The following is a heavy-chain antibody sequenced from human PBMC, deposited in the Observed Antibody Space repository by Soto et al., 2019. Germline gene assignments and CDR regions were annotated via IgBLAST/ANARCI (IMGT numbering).Heavy chain of an antibody. D-gene: IGHD2-2*01. Sequence: QVQLVESGGCLVKPGGSLRLSCAAYGFTFRDSYMSWIRQAPGKGLEWVSYMVGTSRTIYYSDAVKGRFTISRDNAKNTRYLKMYSLRAEDPAVYYCARQIIPFHGAMDVRGQGTTVTVSS. CDR1: GFTFRDSY. J-gene: IGHJ6*02. V-gene: IGHV3-11*01. CDR2: MVGTSRTI. CDR3: ARQIIPFHGAMDV.